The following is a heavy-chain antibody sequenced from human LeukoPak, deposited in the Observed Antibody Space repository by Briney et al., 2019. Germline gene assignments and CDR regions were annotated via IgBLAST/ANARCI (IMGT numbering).Heavy chain of an antibody. D-gene: IGHD3-3*01. CDR3: ASDKGYYDFWSGYYRLDYYYMDV. Sequence: GASVKVSCKASGYTFTGYYMHWVRQAPGQGLEWMGWINPNSGGTNYAQKFQGRVTMTRDTSISTAYMELSRLRSDDTAVYYCASDKGYYDFWSGYYRLDYYYMDVWGKGTTVTVSS. V-gene: IGHV1-2*02. CDR2: INPNSGGT. J-gene: IGHJ6*03. CDR1: GYTFTGYY.